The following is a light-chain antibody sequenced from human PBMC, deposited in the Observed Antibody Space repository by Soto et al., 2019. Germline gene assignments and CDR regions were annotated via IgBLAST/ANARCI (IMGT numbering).Light chain of an antibody. CDR2: KAS. J-gene: IGKJ1*01. Sequence: DIQMTQSPSTLSGSVGDRVTITCRASQTICSWLAWYQQKPEEARKLLFYKASSLKSGVPSRFSGSGSGTEFTLTISSLQPDDFATYYCQQYNSYSEAFGQGTKV. V-gene: IGKV1-5*03. CDR1: QTICSW. CDR3: QQYNSYSEA.